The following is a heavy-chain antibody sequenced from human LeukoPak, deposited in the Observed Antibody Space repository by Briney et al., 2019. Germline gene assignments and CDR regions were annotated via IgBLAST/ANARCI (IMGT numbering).Heavy chain of an antibody. CDR2: ISTGGSTI. V-gene: IGHV3-48*03. Sequence: GGSLRLSCAASGFTFTTYQMNWVRQAPGKGLEWVSYISTGGSTIYYADSVKGRFTISRDNAKNSLYLQMNSLRAEDTAVYYCAWSPYGAYEVFDSWGQGTLVTVSS. CDR3: AWSPYGAYEVFDS. D-gene: IGHD5-12*01. J-gene: IGHJ4*02. CDR1: GFTFTTYQ.